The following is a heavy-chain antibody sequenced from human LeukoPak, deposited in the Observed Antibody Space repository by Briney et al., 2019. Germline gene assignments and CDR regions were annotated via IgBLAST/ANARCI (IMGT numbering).Heavy chain of an antibody. J-gene: IGHJ6*02. Sequence: GASVKVSCKASGYTFTGYYMHWVRQAPGQGLEWMGWINPNSGGTNYAQKFQGRVTMTRDTSISTAYMELSRLRSDDTAVYSCARGQGYSYGFYYYYGMDVWGQGTTVTVSS. CDR3: ARGQGYSYGFYYYYGMDV. D-gene: IGHD5-18*01. V-gene: IGHV1-2*02. CDR1: GYTFTGYY. CDR2: INPNSGGT.